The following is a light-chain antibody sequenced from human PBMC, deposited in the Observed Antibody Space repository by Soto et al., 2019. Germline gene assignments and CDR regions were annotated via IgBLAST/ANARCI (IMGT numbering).Light chain of an antibody. CDR1: QSISSY. CDR2: AAS. CDR3: QQSYSTPWT. V-gene: IGKV1-39*01. Sequence: DIQMTQSPSSLSASVGDRVTITCRASQSISSYLNWYQQKPGKAPKLLIYAASSLQSGVPSRFSGSGSGTDFTLNISSLQHEDFATYDCQQSYSTPWTCGQGTKVEIK. J-gene: IGKJ1*01.